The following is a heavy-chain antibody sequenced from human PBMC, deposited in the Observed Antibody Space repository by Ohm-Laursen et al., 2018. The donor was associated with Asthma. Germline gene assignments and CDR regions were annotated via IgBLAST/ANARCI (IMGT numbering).Heavy chain of an antibody. CDR3: TTDGYRSGWSYYFDN. CDR1: GITFSKAW. V-gene: IGHV3-15*01. Sequence: SLRLSCAAPGITFSKAWMSWVRQAPGKGLEWVARIKSNTYGGARDYPASVKGRFTISRDDSKNTLSLQMNNLDSEDSAVYYCTTDGYRSGWSYYFDNWGKGTLVTVSS. D-gene: IGHD6-19*01. CDR2: IKSNTYGGAR. J-gene: IGHJ4*02.